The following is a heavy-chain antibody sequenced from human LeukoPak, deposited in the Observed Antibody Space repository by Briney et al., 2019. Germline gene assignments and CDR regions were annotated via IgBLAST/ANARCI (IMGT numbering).Heavy chain of an antibody. CDR1: GFAFSTYA. CDR3: ATPQFDY. V-gene: IGHV3-48*04. Sequence: GGSLRLSCAASGFAFSTYAMNWVRQAPGKGLEWVSYISSSSSTIYYADSVKGRFTISRDNAKNSLYLQMNSLRAEDTAVYYCATPQFDYWGQGTLVTVSS. J-gene: IGHJ4*02. CDR2: ISSSSSTI.